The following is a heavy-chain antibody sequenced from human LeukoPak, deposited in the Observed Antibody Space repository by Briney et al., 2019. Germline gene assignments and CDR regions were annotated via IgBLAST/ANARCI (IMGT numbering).Heavy chain of an antibody. CDR2: IYYSGST. CDR1: GDSISSYY. CDR3: ASIFYGGNSIYHDAFDI. J-gene: IGHJ3*02. Sequence: PSETLSLACTVSGDSISSYYWSWIRQPPGKGLEWIGYIYYSGSTNYNPSLKSRVTISVDTSKNQFSLKLSSVTAADTAVYYCASIFYGGNSIYHDAFDIWGQGTMVTVSS. D-gene: IGHD4-23*01. V-gene: IGHV4-59*01.